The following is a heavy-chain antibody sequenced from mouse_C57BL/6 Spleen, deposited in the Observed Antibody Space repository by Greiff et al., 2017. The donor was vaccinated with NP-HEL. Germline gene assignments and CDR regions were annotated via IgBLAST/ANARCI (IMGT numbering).Heavy chain of an antibody. D-gene: IGHD1-1*01. CDR1: GYTFTSYW. V-gene: IGHV1-53*01. CDR3: ARGGVYGSSSYAMDY. Sequence: VQLQQPGPELVKPGASVKLSCKASGYTFTSYWMHWVKQRPGQGLEWIGNINPSNGGTNYNEKFKSKATLTVDKSSSTAYMQLSSLTSEDSAVYYCARGGVYGSSSYAMDYWGQGTSVTVSS. J-gene: IGHJ4*01. CDR2: INPSNGGT.